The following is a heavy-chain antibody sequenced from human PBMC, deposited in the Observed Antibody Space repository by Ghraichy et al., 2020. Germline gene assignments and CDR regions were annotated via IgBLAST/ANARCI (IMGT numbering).Heavy chain of an antibody. J-gene: IGHJ4*02. CDR3: ARVGLYYFDF. CDR2: TYYRSKWYN. V-gene: IGHV6-1*01. Sequence: SQTLSLTCAISGDSVSSNSAGWNWIRQSPSRGLEWLGRTYYRSKWYNDYAVSVKTRITINPNTSKNQFSLQLNSVTPEDTAVYYCARVGLYYFDFWGQGTLVTVSS. CDR1: GDSVSSNSAG. D-gene: IGHD1-26*01.